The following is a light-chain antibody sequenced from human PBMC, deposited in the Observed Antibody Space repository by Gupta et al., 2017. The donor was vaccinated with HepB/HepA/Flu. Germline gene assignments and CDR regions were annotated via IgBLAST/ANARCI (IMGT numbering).Light chain of an antibody. Sequence: SYELTQPLSVSVALGQTARITCGGNNIGNKNVHWYHQKPGQAPVLVIYRDTNRPSRIPERFSGSNSGNTATLTITRAQAGDEADYYCQVWDSNTEIFGTGTQLTVL. CDR2: RDT. J-gene: IGLJ1*01. CDR1: NIGNKN. CDR3: QVWDSNTEI. V-gene: IGLV3-9*01.